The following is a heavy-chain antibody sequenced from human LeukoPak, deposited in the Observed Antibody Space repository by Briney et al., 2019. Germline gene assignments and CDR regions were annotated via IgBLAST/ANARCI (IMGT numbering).Heavy chain of an antibody. V-gene: IGHV4-59*01. D-gene: IGHD6-13*01. CDR3: ARHGRYSSGWYRDYYYYMDV. J-gene: IGHJ6*03. CDR2: IYYSGST. CDR1: GGSFSGYY. Sequence: SETLSLTCAVYGGSFSGYYWGWIRQPPGKGLEWIGYIYYSGSTNYNPSLKSRVTISVDTSKNQFSLKLSSVTAADTAVYYCARHGRYSSGWYRDYYYYMDVWGKGTTVTVSS.